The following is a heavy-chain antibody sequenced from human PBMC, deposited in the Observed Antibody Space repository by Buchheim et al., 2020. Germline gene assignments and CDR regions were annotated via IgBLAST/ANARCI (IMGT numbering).Heavy chain of an antibody. D-gene: IGHD3-22*01. Sequence: EVQLVETGGGSIQPGGSLRLSCAASGFTVSSNYMSWVRQAPGKGLEWVSVIYSGGSTYYADSVKGRFTISRDNSKNTLYLQMNSLRAEDTAVYYCARGRHYYDSGGYYRLYYGMDVWGQGTT. CDR2: IYSGGST. J-gene: IGHJ6*01. CDR1: GFTVSSNY. CDR3: ARGRHYYDSGGYYRLYYGMDV. V-gene: IGHV3-53*02.